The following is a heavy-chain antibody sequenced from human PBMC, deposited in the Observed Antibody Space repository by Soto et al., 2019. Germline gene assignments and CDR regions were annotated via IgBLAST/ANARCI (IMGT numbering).Heavy chain of an antibody. V-gene: IGHV4-59*01. D-gene: IGHD6-13*01. J-gene: IGHJ5*02. Sequence: QVQLQESGPGLVKPSETLSLTCGVSGGSISNNYWSWIRQPPGKGLEWLWYISHSGSTNYNPSLNSRATISVATAKKQCSLKLNSVTAADAAVYYCARGGTYSRLIIGDWFDPWGQGTLVTVAS. CDR1: GGSISNNY. CDR3: ARGGTYSRLIIGDWFDP. CDR2: ISHSGST.